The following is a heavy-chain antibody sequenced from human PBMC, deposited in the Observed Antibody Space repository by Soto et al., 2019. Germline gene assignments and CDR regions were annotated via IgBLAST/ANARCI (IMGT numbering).Heavy chain of an antibody. CDR2: IYYTGNN. Sequence: QVHLQESGPGLVKPSQTLSLSCTVPGDSISSPHYYWTWIRQPPGKGLEWVGYIYYTGNNFYNPALKSRVAMSVDPSTNQFSLKLASVTDADTAVYFCAREPKQNYDSSPWNGGFDSWGPGTLVTVSS. V-gene: IGHV4-30-4*01. D-gene: IGHD3-22*01. CDR3: AREPKQNYDSSPWNGGFDS. CDR1: GDSISSPHYY. J-gene: IGHJ4*02.